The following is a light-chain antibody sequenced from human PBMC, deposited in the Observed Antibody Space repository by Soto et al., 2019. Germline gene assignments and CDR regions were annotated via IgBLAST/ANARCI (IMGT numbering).Light chain of an antibody. CDR1: QAIRND. J-gene: IGKJ1*01. CDR3: LQDSNYPWT. CDR2: AAS. V-gene: IGKV1-6*01. Sequence: AIQMTQSPSSLSASIGDRVTIACRASQAIRNDLGWYQQKPGKAPKLLLYAASSLQSGVPSRFSGSGSGTDFTLTISSLQPEDFATYYCLQDSNYPWTFGQGTKVEI.